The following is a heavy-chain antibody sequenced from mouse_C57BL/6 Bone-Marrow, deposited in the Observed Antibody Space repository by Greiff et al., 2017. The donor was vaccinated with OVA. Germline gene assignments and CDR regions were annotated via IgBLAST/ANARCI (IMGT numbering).Heavy chain of an antibody. D-gene: IGHD4-1*01. CDR3: ARGDWDRGYAMDY. CDR2: LNPNNGGT. V-gene: IGHV1-26*01. CDR1: GYTFPDYY. J-gene: IGHJ4*01. Sequence: EVQLQQSGPELVKPGASVKISCKASGYTFPDYYMNWVKQSHGKSLEWIGDLNPNNGGTSYNQKFKGKAKLTVDKSSSTAYMELRSLTSEDSAVYYCARGDWDRGYAMDYWGQGTSVTVSS.